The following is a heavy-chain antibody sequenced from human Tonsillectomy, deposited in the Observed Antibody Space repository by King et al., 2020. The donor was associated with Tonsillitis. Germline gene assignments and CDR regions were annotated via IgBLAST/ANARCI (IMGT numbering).Heavy chain of an antibody. CDR1: GFSITSSGVG. D-gene: IGHD1-1*01. J-gene: IGHJ4*02. CDR2: IYWDDDK. CDR3: ARGQGLSVCNCWNEGVLDF. Sequence: TLKESGPTLVKPTQTLTLTCTLSGFSITSSGVGVGWIRQSPGKALEWLALIYWDDDKRYSPSLKSRLVSTKDTSNNQVVLTVTNMDPVDTGTYYCARGQGLSVCNCWNEGVLDFWGQGILVSVSS. V-gene: IGHV2-5*02.